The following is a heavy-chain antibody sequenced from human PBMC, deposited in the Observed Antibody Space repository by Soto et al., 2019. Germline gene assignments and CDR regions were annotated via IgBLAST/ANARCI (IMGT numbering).Heavy chain of an antibody. CDR1: GFTFSLYS. CDR3: ARAVTWGLDV. V-gene: IGHV3-48*02. CDR2: ISRSSTGI. Sequence: EVQLVESGGGLVQPGGSLRLSCAASGFTFSLYSMSWVRQAPGKGLEWVAYISRSSTGIHYADSVKGRFSISRDDATNSMHLQMNSLRDGDTAVYYCARAVTWGLDVWGQGTTVSISS. D-gene: IGHD3-10*01. J-gene: IGHJ6*02.